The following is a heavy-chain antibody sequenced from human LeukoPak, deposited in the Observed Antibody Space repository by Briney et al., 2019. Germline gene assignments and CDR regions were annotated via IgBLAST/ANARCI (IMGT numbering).Heavy chain of an antibody. D-gene: IGHD2-21*02. Sequence: SETLSLTCTVSGGSISSYYWSWIRQPAGKGLEWIGRIYTSGSTNYNPSLKSRVTMSVDTSKNQFSLKLSSVTAADTAVYYCARVEVVSTWAVTGAFDIWGQGTMVTVSS. CDR1: GGSISSYY. CDR3: ARVEVVSTWAVTGAFDI. CDR2: IYTSGST. V-gene: IGHV4-4*07. J-gene: IGHJ3*02.